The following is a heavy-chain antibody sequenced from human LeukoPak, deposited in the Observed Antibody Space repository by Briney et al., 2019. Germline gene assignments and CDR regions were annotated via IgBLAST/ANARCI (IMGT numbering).Heavy chain of an antibody. CDR1: GYTFTSYA. CDR2: ISAYNGNT. V-gene: IGHV1-18*01. CDR3: ARDSEQYYFDY. D-gene: IGHD1/OR15-1a*01. J-gene: IGHJ4*02. Sequence: ASVKVSCKASGYTFTSYAMNWVRQAPGQGLEWMGWISAYNGNTNYAQKLQGRVTMTTDTSTSTAYMELRSLRSDDTAVYYCARDSEQYYFDYWGQGTLVTVSS.